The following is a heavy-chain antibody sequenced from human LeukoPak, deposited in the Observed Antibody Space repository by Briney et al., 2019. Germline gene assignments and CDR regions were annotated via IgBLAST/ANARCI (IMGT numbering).Heavy chain of an antibody. CDR1: GYTFTGYY. CDR3: AREVPAGSWPYFDY. V-gene: IGHV1-69*13. D-gene: IGHD6-13*01. CDR2: IIPILATA. Sequence: GASVKVSCKASGYTFTGYYMHWVRQAPGQGLEWMGGIIPILATANYAQKFQGRVTITADESTSTAYMELSSLRSEDTAVYYCAREVPAGSWPYFDYWGQGTLVTVSS. J-gene: IGHJ4*02.